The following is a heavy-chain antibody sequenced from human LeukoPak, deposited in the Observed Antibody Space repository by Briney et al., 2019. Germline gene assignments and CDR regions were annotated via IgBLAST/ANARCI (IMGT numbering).Heavy chain of an antibody. CDR2: ISSSSSYI. J-gene: IGHJ4*02. CDR3: ARARSYGDYTLWYFDY. CDR1: EFTFSSYW. V-gene: IGHV3-21*01. Sequence: GGSLRLSCAASEFTFSSYWMHWVRQAPGKGLEWVSSISSSSSYIYYADSVKGRFTISRDNAKNSLYLQMNSLRAEDTAVYYCARARSYGDYTLWYFDYWGQGTLVTVSS. D-gene: IGHD4-17*01.